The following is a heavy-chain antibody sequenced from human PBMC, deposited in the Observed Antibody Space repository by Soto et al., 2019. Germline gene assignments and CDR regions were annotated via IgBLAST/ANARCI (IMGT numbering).Heavy chain of an antibody. J-gene: IGHJ6*02. Sequence: QVQLVQSGAEVKKPGSSVKVSCKASADTFSSSAFSWVRQAPGQGLEWMGGIIPFFHATNYAQRFQGRVTITADESTRTVYMELSSLRSEDTALYSCARDLISNYHYNGMDVWGQGTTVTVAS. CDR2: IIPFFHAT. CDR3: ARDLISNYHYNGMDV. CDR1: ADTFSSSA. V-gene: IGHV1-69*01.